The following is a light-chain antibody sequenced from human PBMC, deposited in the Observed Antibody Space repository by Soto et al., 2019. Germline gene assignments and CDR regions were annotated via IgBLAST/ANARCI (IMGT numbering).Light chain of an antibody. CDR2: PAS. CDR1: QGIRND. Sequence: AIQMTQSPSSLSASVGDRVTITCRASQGIRNDLGWYQQKPGKGPKLLIYPASSLQRGVPSRFSSSGSCTDFTLTISSLQPQEFATYYCPQDYNYPLTFGGGTQVGIK. J-gene: IGKJ4*01. CDR3: PQDYNYPLT. V-gene: IGKV1-6*01.